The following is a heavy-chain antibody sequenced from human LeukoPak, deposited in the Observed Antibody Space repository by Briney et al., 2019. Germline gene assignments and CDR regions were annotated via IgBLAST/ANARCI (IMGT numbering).Heavy chain of an antibody. Sequence: ASVKVSCKVSGYTLTELSMHWVRQAPGKGLGWMGGFDPEDGETIYAQKFQGRVTMTEDTSTDTAYMELSSLRSEDTAVYYCATPSWNDGTFDYWGQGTLVTVSS. CDR3: ATPSWNDGTFDY. CDR2: FDPEDGET. D-gene: IGHD1-1*01. J-gene: IGHJ4*02. CDR1: GYTLTELS. V-gene: IGHV1-24*01.